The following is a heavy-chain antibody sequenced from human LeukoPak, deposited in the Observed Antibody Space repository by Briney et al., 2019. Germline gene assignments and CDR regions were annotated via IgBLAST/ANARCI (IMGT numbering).Heavy chain of an antibody. V-gene: IGHV1-2*02. CDR3: ARYPVVPAAMFDY. D-gene: IGHD2-2*01. Sequence: ASVKVSCKASGYTFTGYYMHWVRQAPGQGLEWMGWINPNSGGTNYAQKLQGRVTMTTDTSTSTAYMELRSLRSDDTAVYYCARYPVVPAAMFDYWGQGTLVTVSS. J-gene: IGHJ4*02. CDR2: INPNSGGT. CDR1: GYTFTGYY.